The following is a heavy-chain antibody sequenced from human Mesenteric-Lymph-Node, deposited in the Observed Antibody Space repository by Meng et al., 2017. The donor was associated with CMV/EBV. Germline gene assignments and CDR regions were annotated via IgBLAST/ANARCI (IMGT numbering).Heavy chain of an antibody. CDR1: GYTFSNYG. CDR2: ITPYNGNI. V-gene: IGHV1-18*01. D-gene: IGHD3-3*01. CDR3: ARDKDGLRITIFGAVMDY. J-gene: IGHJ4*02. Sequence: ASVKVSCKPSGYTFSNYGITWVRQAPGQGLEWMGWITPYNGNINYAHKFQDRVTLTTDTSTSTAYMELRSLRSDDTAVYYCARDKDGLRITIFGAVMDYWGQGTLVTVSS.